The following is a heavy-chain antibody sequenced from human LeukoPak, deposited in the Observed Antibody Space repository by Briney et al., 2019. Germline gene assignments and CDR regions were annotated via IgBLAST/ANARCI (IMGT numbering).Heavy chain of an antibody. Sequence: ASVKVSCKASGYTFIAYYIHWVRQAPGQGLEWMGWINTNSGGTKFAHSFQGRVTMTRDTSITTTYMELTRLTSDDTAVYYCAKDYYLPYAFDIWGQGTLVTVSS. CDR3: AKDYYLPYAFDI. J-gene: IGHJ3*02. V-gene: IGHV1-2*02. CDR1: GYTFIAYY. CDR2: INTNSGGT. D-gene: IGHD3-10*01.